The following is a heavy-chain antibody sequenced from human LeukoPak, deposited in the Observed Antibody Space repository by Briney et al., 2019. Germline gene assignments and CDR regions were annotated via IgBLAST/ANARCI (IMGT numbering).Heavy chain of an antibody. CDR3: ARGPEYYDILTGYYNAHNWFDP. V-gene: IGHV3-7*03. CDR2: IKQDGSEK. J-gene: IGHJ5*02. Sequence: GGSLRLSCAASGFTFSSYWMSWVRQAPGKGLEWVANIKQDGSEKYYVDSVKGRFTISRDNAKNSLYLQMNSLGAEDTAVYYCARGPEYYDILTGYYNAHNWFDPWGQGTLVTVSS. D-gene: IGHD3-9*01. CDR1: GFTFSSYW.